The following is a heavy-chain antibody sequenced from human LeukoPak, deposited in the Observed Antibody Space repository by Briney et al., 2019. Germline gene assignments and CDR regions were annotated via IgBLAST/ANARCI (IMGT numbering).Heavy chain of an antibody. V-gene: IGHV4-34*01. CDR3: ARGRWLQFRYFDY. CDR1: GGSFNGYY. J-gene: IGHJ4*02. Sequence: PSETLSLTCAVYGGSFNGYYWSWIRQPPGKGLEWIGEINHSGSTNYNPSLKSRVTISVDTSKNQFSLKLSSVTAADTAVYYCARGRWLQFRYFDYWGQGTLVTVSS. CDR2: INHSGST. D-gene: IGHD5-24*01.